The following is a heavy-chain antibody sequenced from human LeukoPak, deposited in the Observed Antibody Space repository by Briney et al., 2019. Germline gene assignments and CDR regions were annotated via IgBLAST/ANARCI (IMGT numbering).Heavy chain of an antibody. CDR3: ARVGPTVGATTWKAFDI. V-gene: IGHV4-61*02. CDR1: GGSISSGSYY. CDR2: IYTSGST. D-gene: IGHD1-26*01. Sequence: SETLSLTCTVSGGSISSGSYYWSWIRQPAGKGLEWIGRIYTSGSTNYNPSLKSRVTISVDTSKNQFPLKLSSVTAADTAVYYCARVGPTVGATTWKAFDIWGQGTMVTVSS. J-gene: IGHJ3*02.